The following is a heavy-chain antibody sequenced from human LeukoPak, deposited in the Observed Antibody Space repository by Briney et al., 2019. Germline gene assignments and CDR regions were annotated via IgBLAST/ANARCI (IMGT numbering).Heavy chain of an antibody. V-gene: IGHV4-38-2*01. CDR1: GYSISSGYY. J-gene: IGHJ4*02. CDR3: ARTPTVVTSYFDY. CDR2: IYHSGST. D-gene: IGHD4-23*01. Sequence: SETLSLTCAVSGYSISSGYYWGWIWQPPGKGLEWIGSIYHSGSTYYNPSLKSRVTISVDTSKNQFSLKLSSVTAADTAVYYCARTPTVVTSYFDYWGQGTLVTVSS.